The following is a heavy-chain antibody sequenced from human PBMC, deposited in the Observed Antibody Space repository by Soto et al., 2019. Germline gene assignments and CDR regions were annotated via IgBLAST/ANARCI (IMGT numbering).Heavy chain of an antibody. Sequence: QVHLLESGGGVVQPGRSLRLSCAASGFTFSDHGMHWVRQAPGKGLEWVAVVWSDGNDRDYAESVKGRFTISRDNSKNMVYLQMNSVRAEDTAVYYCVRGDNWNDEASDYWGQGTLVTVSS. CDR1: GFTFSDHG. CDR3: VRGDNWNDEASDY. CDR2: VWSDGNDR. J-gene: IGHJ4*02. D-gene: IGHD1-1*01. V-gene: IGHV3-33*01.